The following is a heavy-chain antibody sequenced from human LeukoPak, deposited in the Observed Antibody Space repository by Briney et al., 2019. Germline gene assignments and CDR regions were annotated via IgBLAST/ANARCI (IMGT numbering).Heavy chain of an antibody. J-gene: IGHJ4*02. CDR2: IRYDGSNK. V-gene: IGHV3-30*02. CDR1: GFTFSSYG. CDR3: AKDSTRVTPYYFDY. D-gene: IGHD2-15*01. Sequence: PGGSLRLSCAASGFTFSSYGMHWVHQAPGKGLEWVAFIRYDGSNKYYADSVKGRFTISRDNSKNTLYLQMNSLRAEDTAVYYCAKDSTRVTPYYFDYWGQGTLVTVSS.